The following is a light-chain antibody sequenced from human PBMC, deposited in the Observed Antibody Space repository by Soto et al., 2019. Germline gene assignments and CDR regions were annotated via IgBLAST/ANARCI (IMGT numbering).Light chain of an antibody. CDR2: DAS. V-gene: IGKV1-5*01. CDR1: QSISNR. Sequence: DIQMTQSPSTLSASVGDRVTITCRASQSISNRLAWYQQKPGKAPKVLIYDASSLEGGVPSRFSGSGSGTEFTLTISSLQTDDFSTYYCQQYHSYWTLGQGTKVDIK. CDR3: QQYHSYWT. J-gene: IGKJ1*01.